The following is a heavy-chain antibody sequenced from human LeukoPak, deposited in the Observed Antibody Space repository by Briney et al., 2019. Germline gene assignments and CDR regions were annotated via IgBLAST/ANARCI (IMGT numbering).Heavy chain of an antibody. V-gene: IGHV3-15*01. D-gene: IGHD2-2*01. J-gene: IGHJ4*02. CDR1: GFTFSNAY. Sequence: GSLRLSCAASGFTFSNAYMSWVRQAPGKGLEWVGRMQSKTDGGTTDYAAPVQGRFTISRDDSTDTLYLEMNSLKTEDTAVYFCATVPLGYCSGTSCRSYFDSWGPGTLDTVSS. CDR3: ATVPLGYCSGTSCRSYFDS. CDR2: MQSKTDGGTT.